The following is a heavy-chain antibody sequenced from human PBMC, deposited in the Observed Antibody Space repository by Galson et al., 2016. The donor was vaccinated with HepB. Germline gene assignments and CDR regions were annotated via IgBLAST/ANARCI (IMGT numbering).Heavy chain of an antibody. CDR2: ISGTGGST. Sequence: SLRLSCAASGFTFSGCAMSWVRQAPGKGLEWVSVISGTGGSTHYADSVKGRFTISRDNSKNTLYLQMNSLRAEDTAVYYGAKDRGKYVGNYFDNWGQGTLVTVSS. CDR3: AKDRGKYVGNYFDN. D-gene: IGHD2-2*01. CDR1: GFTFSGCA. V-gene: IGHV3-23*01. J-gene: IGHJ4*02.